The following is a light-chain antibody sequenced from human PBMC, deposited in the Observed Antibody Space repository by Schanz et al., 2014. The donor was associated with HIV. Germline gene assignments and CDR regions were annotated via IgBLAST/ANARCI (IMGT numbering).Light chain of an antibody. V-gene: IGLV2-8*01. CDR3: QSYDNSLSGPWV. CDR1: RSDVGGYNY. Sequence: QSVLTQPPSASGSLGQSVTISCTGSRSDVGGYNYVSWYQQHPGKAPKLMIYEVSKRPSGVPGRFSGSKSGNTASLTVSGLQAEDEADYYCQSYDNSLSGPWVFGGGTKLTVL. CDR2: EVS. J-gene: IGLJ3*02.